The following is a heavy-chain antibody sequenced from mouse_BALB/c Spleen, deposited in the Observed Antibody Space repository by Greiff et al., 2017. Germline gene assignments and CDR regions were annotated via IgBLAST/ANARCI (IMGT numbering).Heavy chain of an antibody. CDR1: GFTFSSYA. CDR3: ARDDYDDGAWFAY. J-gene: IGHJ3*01. V-gene: IGHV5-6-5*01. CDR2: ISSGGST. Sequence: DVMLVESGGGLVKPGGSLKLSCAASGFTFSSYAMSWVRQTPEKRLEWVASISSGGSTYYPDSVKGRFTISRDNARNILYLQMSSLRSEDTAMYYCARDDYDDGAWFAYWGQGTLVTVSA. D-gene: IGHD2-4*01.